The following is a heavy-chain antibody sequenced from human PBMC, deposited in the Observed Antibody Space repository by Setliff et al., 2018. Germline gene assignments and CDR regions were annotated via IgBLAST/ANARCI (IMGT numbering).Heavy chain of an antibody. CDR2: INHSGST. CDR3: ARGKNGSRHLVVLGWFDP. Sequence: SETLSLTCAVYGGSFSGYYWCWIRQPPGKGMEWIGEINHSGSTNYNPSLKSRVTISVDTSKNQFSLKLSFVTAADTAVYYCARGKNGSRHLVVLGWFDPWGQGTLVTVSS. J-gene: IGHJ5*02. CDR1: GGSFSGYY. D-gene: IGHD3-22*01. V-gene: IGHV4-34*01.